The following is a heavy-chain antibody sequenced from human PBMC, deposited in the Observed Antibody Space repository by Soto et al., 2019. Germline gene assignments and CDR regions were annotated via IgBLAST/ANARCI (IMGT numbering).Heavy chain of an antibody. Sequence: QVQLVESGGGVVQPGRSLRLSCAASGFTFSSYAMQWVRQAPGKGLEWVAVISYDGSNKYHADSVKGRFTISRDNSKNTFYLQMNSLRAEDTAVYYCARDRPSPYCSSTSCSSYFDYWGQGTLVTVSS. CDR3: ARDRPSPYCSSTSCSSYFDY. D-gene: IGHD2-2*01. J-gene: IGHJ4*02. CDR2: ISYDGSNK. V-gene: IGHV3-30-3*01. CDR1: GFTFSSYA.